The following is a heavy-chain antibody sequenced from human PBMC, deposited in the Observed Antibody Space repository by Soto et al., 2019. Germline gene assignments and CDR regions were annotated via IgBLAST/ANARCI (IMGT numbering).Heavy chain of an antibody. J-gene: IGHJ4*02. CDR3: AVNTAYPY. Sequence: GASVKVSCKASEYTFNNYAIHWVRQAPGQRLEWMGWINTGNGNTEYSQRFQGRVTITRDTSATTAHMELSSLTSEDTAVYYCAVNTAYPYWGQGTPVTVSS. V-gene: IGHV1-3*04. D-gene: IGHD2-21*02. CDR1: EYTFNNYA. CDR2: INTGNGNT.